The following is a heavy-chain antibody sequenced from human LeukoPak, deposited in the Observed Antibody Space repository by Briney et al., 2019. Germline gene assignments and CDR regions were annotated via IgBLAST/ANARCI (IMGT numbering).Heavy chain of an antibody. V-gene: IGHV4-59*01. CDR2: IYYSGST. CDR3: ARDRYYYDSSARYFDY. D-gene: IGHD3-22*01. CDR1: GGSMSSYY. Sequence: SETLSLTCTVSGGSMSSYYWSWIRQPPGKGLEWIGYIYYSGSTNYNPSLKSRVTISVDTSKNQFSLKLNSVTAADTAVYYCARDRYYYDSSARYFDYWGQGTLVTVSS. J-gene: IGHJ4*02.